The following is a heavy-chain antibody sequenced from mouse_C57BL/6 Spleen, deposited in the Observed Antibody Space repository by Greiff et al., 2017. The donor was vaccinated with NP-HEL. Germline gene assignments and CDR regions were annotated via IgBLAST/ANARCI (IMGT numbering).Heavy chain of an antibody. V-gene: IGHV3-6*01. D-gene: IGHD2-4*01. CDR1: GYSITSGYY. J-gene: IGHJ1*03. CDR3: ANYDYHWYFDV. CDR2: ISYDGSN. Sequence: EVQLQESGPGLVKPSQSLSLTCSVTGYSITSGYYWNWIRQFPGNKLEWMGYISYDGSNNYNPSLKNRISITRDTSKNQFFLKLNSVTTEDTATYYCANYDYHWYFDVWGTGTTVTVSS.